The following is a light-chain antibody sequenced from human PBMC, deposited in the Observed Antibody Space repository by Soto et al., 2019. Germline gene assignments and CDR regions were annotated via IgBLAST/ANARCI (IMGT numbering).Light chain of an antibody. J-gene: IGKJ4*01. V-gene: IGKV3-20*01. CDR1: ESVSDNY. CDR3: QQYGSSPLT. CDR2: GAS. Sequence: EIVLTQSQGTLSFSPFERANLSCSSSESVSDNYLAWYQQRSGQAPRLVIYGASSRASAVPDRFSGSGSGADFTLTISRLEPEDFAVYYCQQYGSSPLTFGGGPKVDIK.